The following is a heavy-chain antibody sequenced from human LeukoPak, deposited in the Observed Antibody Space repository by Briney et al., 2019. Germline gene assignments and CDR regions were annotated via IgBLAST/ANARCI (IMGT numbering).Heavy chain of an antibody. D-gene: IGHD6-19*01. V-gene: IGHV3-11*01. J-gene: IGHJ4*02. Sequence: PGGSLRLSCAASEFTFSDYYMTWIRQAPGKGLEWVSYISSRGSTIYYADSVKGRFTISRDNAKNSLYLQMNSLSAEDTAVYYCARESQWTFDYWGQGTLVTVSS. CDR1: EFTFSDYY. CDR3: ARESQWTFDY. CDR2: ISSRGSTI.